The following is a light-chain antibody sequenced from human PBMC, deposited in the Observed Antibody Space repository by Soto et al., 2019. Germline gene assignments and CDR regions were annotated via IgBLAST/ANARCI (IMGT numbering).Light chain of an antibody. Sequence: QSALTQPASVSGSPGQAITISCTGTSTDIGAYNYVSWLQHYPGKAPKPMIYDVYNRSSVVSDRFSGSKSGNTASLTISGLQPEDDAVYYCTSYTTPNTLTIGGGTKVTVL. CDR3: TSYTTPNTLT. J-gene: IGLJ2*01. CDR2: DVY. V-gene: IGLV2-14*03. CDR1: STDIGAYNY.